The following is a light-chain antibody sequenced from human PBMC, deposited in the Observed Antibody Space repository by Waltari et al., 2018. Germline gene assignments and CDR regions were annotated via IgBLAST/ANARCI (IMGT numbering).Light chain of an antibody. CDR1: QSLCNW. V-gene: IGKV1-5*03. CDR3: QQYRNLWT. J-gene: IGKJ1*01. Sequence: NQMTQSPSNLSASVGDRDTITCRASQSLCNWLAWYQQKPGKAPKVLIYKASTLESGVPSRFSGSGSGTEFTLTISSLQPDDFATYYCQQYRNLWTFGQGTKVEIK. CDR2: KAS.